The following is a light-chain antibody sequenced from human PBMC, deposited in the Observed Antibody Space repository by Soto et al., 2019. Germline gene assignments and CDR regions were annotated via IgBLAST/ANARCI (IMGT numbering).Light chain of an antibody. CDR3: TSYTSSSTYV. CDR1: SSDVGGYKY. V-gene: IGLV2-14*01. Sequence: QSALTQPASVSGSPGRSITITCTGTSSDVGGYKYVSWYQQHPGKAPKVMIYEVSNRPSGVSNRFSGSKSGNTASLTISGLQAEDEADYYCTSYTSSSTYVFGTGTKVTVL. CDR2: EVS. J-gene: IGLJ1*01.